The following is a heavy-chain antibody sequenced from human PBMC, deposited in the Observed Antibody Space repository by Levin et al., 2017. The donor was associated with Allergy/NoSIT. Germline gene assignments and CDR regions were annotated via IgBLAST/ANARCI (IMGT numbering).Heavy chain of an antibody. V-gene: IGHV3-30*18. D-gene: IGHD3-10*01. CDR3: AKDAGGYYFDY. CDR1: GFTFSSYG. CDR2: ISYDGSNK. Sequence: LSLTCAASGFTFSSYGMHWVRQAPGKGLEWVAVISYDGSNKYYADSVKGRFTISRDNSKNTLYLQMNSLRAEDTAVYYCAKDAGGYYFDYWGQGTLVTVSS. J-gene: IGHJ4*02.